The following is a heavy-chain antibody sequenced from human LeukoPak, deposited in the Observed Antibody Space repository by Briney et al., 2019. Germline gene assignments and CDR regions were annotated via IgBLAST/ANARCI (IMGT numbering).Heavy chain of an antibody. Sequence: SETLSLTCTVSGGSISTYYWSWIRQPPGKGLEWIGYIYYSGSTNYNPSLKSRVTISVDTSKNQFSLKLSSVTAADTAVYYCARQPMVRGVITYYYYYMDVWGKGTTVTISS. D-gene: IGHD3-10*01. CDR1: GGSISTYY. V-gene: IGHV4-59*08. J-gene: IGHJ6*03. CDR3: ARQPMVRGVITYYYYYMDV. CDR2: IYYSGST.